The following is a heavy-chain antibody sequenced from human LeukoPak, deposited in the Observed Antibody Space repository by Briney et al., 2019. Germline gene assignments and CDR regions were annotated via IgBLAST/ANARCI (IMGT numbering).Heavy chain of an antibody. J-gene: IGHJ2*01. CDR3: ARVYYSSSYDYWYFDL. V-gene: IGHV4-59*01. CDR1: GGSIRSYY. CDR2: IYYSGST. Sequence: SSETLSLTCTVSGGSIRSYYWSWIRQPPGKGLEWIGYIYYSGSTNYNPSLKSRVTISVDTSKNQFSLKLSSVTAADTAVYYCARVYYSSSYDYWYFDLWGRGTLVTVSS. D-gene: IGHD6-13*01.